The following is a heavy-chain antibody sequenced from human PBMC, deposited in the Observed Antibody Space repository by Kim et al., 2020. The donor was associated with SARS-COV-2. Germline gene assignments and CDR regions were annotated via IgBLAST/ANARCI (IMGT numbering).Heavy chain of an antibody. V-gene: IGHV3-15*01. D-gene: IGHD3-22*01. CDR3: TSHYYDSSGRLDY. J-gene: IGHJ4*02. Sequence: YAAPVKGRFTISRDDSKNTLYLQMNSLKTEDTAVYYCTSHYYDSSGRLDYWGQGTLVTVSS.